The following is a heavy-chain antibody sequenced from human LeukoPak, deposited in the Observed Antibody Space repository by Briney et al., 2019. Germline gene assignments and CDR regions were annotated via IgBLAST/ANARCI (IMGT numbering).Heavy chain of an antibody. CDR2: IYYSGST. CDR3: ARDRENDFWSGSFDP. Sequence: SETLSLTCTVSGGSISSGGYYWSWIRQHPGKGLEWIGYIYYSGSTYYNPSLKNRVTISVDTSKNQFSLKLSSVTAADTAVYYCARDRENDFWSGSFDPWAREPWSPSPQ. CDR1: GGSISSGGYY. V-gene: IGHV4-31*03. J-gene: IGHJ5*02. D-gene: IGHD3-3*01.